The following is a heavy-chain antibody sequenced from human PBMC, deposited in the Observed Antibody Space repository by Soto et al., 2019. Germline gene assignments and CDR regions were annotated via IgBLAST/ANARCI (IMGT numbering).Heavy chain of an antibody. J-gene: IGHJ4*02. CDR3: AIDLVRSGSVGY. V-gene: IGHV3-30-3*01. Sequence: QVQLVESGGGVVQPGRSLRLSCAASGFTFSSYAMHWVRQAPGKGLEWVAVISYDGSNKYYADSVKVRFTIYRDNYKNTLYLQMNSLRAEDTAVYYCAIDLVRSGSVGYWGQGTLVTVFS. CDR2: ISYDGSNK. CDR1: GFTFSSYA. D-gene: IGHD3-10*01.